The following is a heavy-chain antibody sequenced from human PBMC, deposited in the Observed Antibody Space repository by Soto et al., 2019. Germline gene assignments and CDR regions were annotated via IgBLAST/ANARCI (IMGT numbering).Heavy chain of an antibody. CDR1: GFTFSGHS. Sequence: SLRLSCAASGFTFSGHSMHWVRQAPGKGLQWVAVISYEGSNKNYADSVKGRFTISRDNSKNTLYMQINSLRAEDTAVYYCVRGSWNQGDWFDPWGQGTQVTVSS. CDR2: ISYEGSNK. J-gene: IGHJ5*02. V-gene: IGHV3-30-3*01. D-gene: IGHD1-1*01. CDR3: VRGSWNQGDWFDP.